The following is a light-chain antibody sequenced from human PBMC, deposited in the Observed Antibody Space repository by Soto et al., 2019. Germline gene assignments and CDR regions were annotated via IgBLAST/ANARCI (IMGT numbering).Light chain of an antibody. V-gene: IGKV3-20*01. Sequence: EIVLTQSPVTLSLSPGERATLSCRASQSVSSSYLAWYQQKPSQAPRLLIYGASSRATGIPDRFSGSGSGTDFTLTISRLEPEDFALYYRQQYHTSPLTFGQGTKVDI. CDR3: QQYHTSPLT. J-gene: IGKJ1*01. CDR1: QSVSSSY. CDR2: GAS.